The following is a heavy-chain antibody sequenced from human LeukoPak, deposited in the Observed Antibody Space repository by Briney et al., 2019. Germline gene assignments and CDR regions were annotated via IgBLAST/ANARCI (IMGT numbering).Heavy chain of an antibody. Sequence: SETLSLTCTVSGDSISSGNYWGWVRQPPGKGLEWIGSIFHTGSTYYNLSLKSRVTISVDTSKNQFSLRLSSVTAADTAVYYCARDIRYGSGLRGRFDPWGQGTLVTVSS. J-gene: IGHJ5*02. D-gene: IGHD3-10*01. CDR1: GDSISSGNY. CDR3: ARDIRYGSGLRGRFDP. V-gene: IGHV4-38-2*02. CDR2: IFHTGST.